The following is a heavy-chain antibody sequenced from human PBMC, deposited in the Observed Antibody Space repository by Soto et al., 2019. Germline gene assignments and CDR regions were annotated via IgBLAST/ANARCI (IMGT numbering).Heavy chain of an antibody. CDR2: INAGNGHT. Sequence: DSVKVSCKASGYTFTTYAIHWMRQAPGQRLEWMGWINAGNGHTKFSQKFQGRVTITRDTSASTAYMELSRLRSEDTAVYYCARDSGVDFWSGYLDYWGQGTLVTVSS. CDR3: ARDSGVDFWSGYLDY. D-gene: IGHD3-3*01. J-gene: IGHJ4*02. V-gene: IGHV1-3*01. CDR1: GYTFTTYA.